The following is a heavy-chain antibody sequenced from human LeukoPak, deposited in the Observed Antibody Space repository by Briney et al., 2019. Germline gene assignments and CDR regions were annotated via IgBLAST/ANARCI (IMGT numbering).Heavy chain of an antibody. CDR1: GYTFTING. J-gene: IGHJ6*03. V-gene: IGHV1-18*01. CDR2: ISAYNGNT. Sequence: ASVKLSCKASGYTFTINGISWVRQAPGQGLEWMGWISAYNGNTNYAQMLQGIVTMNTDTSTSKAYMELRSLRSDDTAVYYCARVWLAVGYYYMDVWDKGTTVTVSS. CDR3: ARVWLAVGYYYMDV. D-gene: IGHD6-19*01.